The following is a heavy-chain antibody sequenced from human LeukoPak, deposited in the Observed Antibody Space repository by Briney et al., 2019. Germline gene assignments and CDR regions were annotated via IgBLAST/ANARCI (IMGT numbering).Heavy chain of an antibody. D-gene: IGHD6-13*01. Sequence: GGSLRLSCAASGFTFSNYAMNWVRQAPGKGLEWVSLISGSTGSTYYADSVKGRFTISRDNSKNTLYLQMNSLRAEDTAVYYCAKEPGYSSSWFLSDYWGQGTLVTVSS. V-gene: IGHV3-23*01. CDR2: ISGSTGST. J-gene: IGHJ4*02. CDR3: AKEPGYSSSWFLSDY. CDR1: GFTFSNYA.